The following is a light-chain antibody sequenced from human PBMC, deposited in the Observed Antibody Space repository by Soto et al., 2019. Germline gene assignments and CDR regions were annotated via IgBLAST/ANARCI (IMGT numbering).Light chain of an antibody. CDR1: SSDVGAYKY. CDR3: TSYVGNDIWV. V-gene: IGLV2-8*01. Sequence: QSALTQPPSASGSPGQSVTISCTGTSSDVGAYKYVSWYQQYPGKAPKLMIYEVTKRPSGVPDRFSGSKSGNTAYLTVSGLQAEEEADYYCTSYVGNDIWVFGGGTKLTVL. J-gene: IGLJ3*02. CDR2: EVT.